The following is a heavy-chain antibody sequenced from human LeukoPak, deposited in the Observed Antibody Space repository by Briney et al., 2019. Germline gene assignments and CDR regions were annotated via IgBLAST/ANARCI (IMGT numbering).Heavy chain of an antibody. Sequence: LRLSCAASGFTFSSYGMHWVRQAPGKGLEWGAVISHDGSNKNYADSVKGRFTISRDNSKNTLYLQMDSLRAEDTAVYYCAKVPGSTGYSYFDYWGQGTLVTVSS. CDR3: AKVPGSTGYSYFDY. J-gene: IGHJ4*02. D-gene: IGHD3-22*01. V-gene: IGHV3-30*18. CDR2: ISHDGSNK. CDR1: GFTFSSYG.